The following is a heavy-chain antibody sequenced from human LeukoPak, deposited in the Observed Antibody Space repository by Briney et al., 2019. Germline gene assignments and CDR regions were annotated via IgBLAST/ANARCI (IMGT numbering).Heavy chain of an antibody. CDR1: GFTFSTHD. V-gene: IGHV3-48*04. J-gene: IGHJ3*02. CDR2: INSRSSTI. CDR3: TSHTGTGDAFRPFHI. Sequence: GGSLRLSCAASGFTFSTHDVNWVRQAPGKGLEWVSFINSRSSTIYYADSVKGRFTIPRDNAKNSLYLQMNSLRAEDTAAYYCTSHTGTGDAFRPFHIWGQGTMVTVSS. D-gene: IGHD2-21*02.